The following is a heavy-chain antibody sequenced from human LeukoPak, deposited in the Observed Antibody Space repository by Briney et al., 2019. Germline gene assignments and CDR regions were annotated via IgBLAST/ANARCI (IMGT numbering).Heavy chain of an antibody. D-gene: IGHD1-26*01. CDR2: ISSSSSYI. Sequence: GGSLRLSCAASGFTFSSYSMNWVRQAPGKGLEWVSSISSSSSYIYYADSVKGRFTISRDNAKNSLYLQMNSLRAEDTAVYYCASYRSRRPFRDALSAFDIWGQGTMVTVSS. CDR1: GFTFSSYS. V-gene: IGHV3-21*01. CDR3: ASYRSRRPFRDALSAFDI. J-gene: IGHJ3*02.